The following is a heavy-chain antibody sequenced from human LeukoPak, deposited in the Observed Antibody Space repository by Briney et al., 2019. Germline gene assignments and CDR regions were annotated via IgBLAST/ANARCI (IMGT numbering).Heavy chain of an antibody. CDR1: GYSFTSYA. CDR3: ASPPDSSGYYYYFDY. CDR2: IIPIFGTA. Sequence: QISCQGSGYSFTSYAISWVRQAPGQGLEWMGGIIPIFGTANYAQKFQGRVTITADESTSTAYMELSSLRSEDTAVYYCASPPDSSGYYYYFDYWGQGTLVTVSS. D-gene: IGHD3-22*01. V-gene: IGHV1-69*01. J-gene: IGHJ4*02.